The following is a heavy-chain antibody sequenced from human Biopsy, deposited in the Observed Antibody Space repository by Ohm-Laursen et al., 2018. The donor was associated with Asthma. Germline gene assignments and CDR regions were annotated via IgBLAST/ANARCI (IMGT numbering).Heavy chain of an antibody. J-gene: IGHJ4*02. CDR2: INPGNGNT. CDR3: ALSQFDY. CDR1: AYTITSNA. V-gene: IGHV1-3*01. Sequence: GASVKVSCKASAYTITSNAMHWVRQAPGQRLEWMGWINPGNGNTKYSQKFQGRVTITRDTSASTAYMELSSLRSEDTAVYYCALSQFDYWGQGTLLTVSS.